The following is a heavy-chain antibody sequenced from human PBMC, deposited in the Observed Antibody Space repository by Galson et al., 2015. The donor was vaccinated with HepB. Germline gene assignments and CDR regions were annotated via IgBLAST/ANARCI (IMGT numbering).Heavy chain of an antibody. CDR2: IVVGSGST. CDR3: AAAGGRTTGTTGDVVAFDI. V-gene: IGHV1-58*01. Sequence: SVKVSCKASGFTFTSSAVQWVRQARGQRLEWIGWIVVGSGSTNYAQKFQERVTITRDMSTSTAYMELSSLRSEDTAVYYCAAAGGRTTGTTGDVVAFDIWGQGTMVTVSS. D-gene: IGHD1-1*01. J-gene: IGHJ3*02. CDR1: GFTFTSSA.